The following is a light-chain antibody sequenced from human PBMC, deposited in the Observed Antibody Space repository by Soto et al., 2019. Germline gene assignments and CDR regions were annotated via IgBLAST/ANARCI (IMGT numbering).Light chain of an antibody. CDR3: AAWDDSLNGAV. Sequence: QSVLTQPPSASGTPGQRVTISCSGSSSNIGSNTVNWYQQVPGTAPKLLIYSNNQRPSGVPDRFSGSKSGTSASLAISGLQSEDEADYYCAAWDDSLNGAVFGGGTQLTV. CDR2: SNN. V-gene: IGLV1-44*01. CDR1: SSNIGSNT. J-gene: IGLJ7*01.